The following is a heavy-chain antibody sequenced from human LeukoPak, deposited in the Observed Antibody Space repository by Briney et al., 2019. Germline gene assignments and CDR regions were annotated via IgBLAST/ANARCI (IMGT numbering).Heavy chain of an antibody. CDR2: IIPIFGTA. CDR1: GGTFSSYA. J-gene: IGHJ4*02. D-gene: IGHD5-18*01. CDR3: ARDPHPDTAMVY. V-gene: IGHV1-69*13. Sequence: SVKVSCKASGGTFSSYAISWVRQAPGQGLEWMGGIIPIFGTANYAQKFQGRVTITADESTSTAYMELSGLRSEDTAVYYCARDPHPDTAMVYWGQGTLVTVSS.